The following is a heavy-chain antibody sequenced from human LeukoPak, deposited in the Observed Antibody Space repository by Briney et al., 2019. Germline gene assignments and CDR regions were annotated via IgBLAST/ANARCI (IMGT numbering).Heavy chain of an antibody. D-gene: IGHD4-17*01. CDR2: LYDGGST. Sequence: SETLSLTCTVSGGSISSYYWSWVRQPPGKGLEWIGYLYDGGSTHYDPSLKSRVIISVDTSKNQFSLNLNSVTAADTAVYFCARHSWVNGYFDFWGQGTLVTVSS. J-gene: IGHJ4*02. CDR1: GGSISSYY. V-gene: IGHV4-59*08. CDR3: ARHSWVNGYFDF.